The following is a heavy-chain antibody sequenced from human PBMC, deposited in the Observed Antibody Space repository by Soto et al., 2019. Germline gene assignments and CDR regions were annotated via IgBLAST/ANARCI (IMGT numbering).Heavy chain of an antibody. CDR2: IRSKAYGGTT. J-gene: IGHJ5*02. CDR1: GFTFGDYA. Sequence: GGSLRLSCTASGFTFGDYAMSWVRQAPGKGLEWVGFIRSKAYGGTTEYASSVKGRFTISRDDSKSIAYLQMNSLKTDDTAVYYCTRDYGDYLSWFDPWGQGTLVTVSS. CDR3: TRDYGDYLSWFDP. V-gene: IGHV3-49*04. D-gene: IGHD4-17*01.